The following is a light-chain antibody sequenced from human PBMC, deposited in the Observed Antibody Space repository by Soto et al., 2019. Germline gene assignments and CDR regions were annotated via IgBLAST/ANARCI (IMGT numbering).Light chain of an antibody. Sequence: DVQMTQSPSSLSASVGDTVTITCRASQGIAFYLAWFQQRPGKAPNLLISAASNLQSGVPSRFSGSGSGTDFTLTISSLQPEDVATYYCQKSDTAPFTFGPGTRV. J-gene: IGKJ3*01. V-gene: IGKV1-27*01. CDR2: AAS. CDR1: QGIAFY. CDR3: QKSDTAPFT.